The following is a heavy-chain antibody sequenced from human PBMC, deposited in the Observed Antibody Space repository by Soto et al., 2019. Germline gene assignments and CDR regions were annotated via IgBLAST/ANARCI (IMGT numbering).Heavy chain of an antibody. CDR2: INPNSGGT. V-gene: IGHV1-2*02. Sequence: ASVKVSCKASGYTFTGYYMHWLRQAPGQGLEWMGWINPNSGGTNYAQKFQGRVTMTRDTSISTAYMELSRLRSDDTAVYYCARLCLRQYCRDPPYYYYGMDVWGQGTTVTVSS. CDR3: ARLCLRQYCRDPPYYYYGMDV. D-gene: IGHD2-15*01. J-gene: IGHJ6*02. CDR1: GYTFTGYY.